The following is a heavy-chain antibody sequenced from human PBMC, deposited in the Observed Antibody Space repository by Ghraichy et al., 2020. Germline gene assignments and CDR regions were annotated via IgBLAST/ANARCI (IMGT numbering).Heavy chain of an antibody. CDR2: ITSAAHGGTI. Sequence: GGSLRLSCAASGFTFRNAYLNWVRQTPGGGLEWLGRITSAAHGGTIHFATHVKDRFTISRDDSANTFFLEMNSLRPEDTASYHCTAGHYSPWGQGTLVSVSS. D-gene: IGHD2-21*01. CDR1: GFTFRNAY. V-gene: IGHV3-15*01. CDR3: TAGHYSP. J-gene: IGHJ3*01.